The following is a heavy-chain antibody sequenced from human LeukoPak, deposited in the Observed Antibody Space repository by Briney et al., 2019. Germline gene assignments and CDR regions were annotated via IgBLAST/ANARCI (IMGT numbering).Heavy chain of an antibody. D-gene: IGHD6-19*01. Sequence: SETLSLTCTVSGGSISSSNFYWGWIRQPPGKGLEWIGSIYYSGSTYYNPSLKSRVTISVDTSKNQFSLKMSSVTAADTAVYYCARDLLNGYSSQWGQGTLVTVSS. CDR1: GGSISSSNFY. CDR3: ARDLLNGYSSQ. V-gene: IGHV4-39*07. CDR2: IYYSGST. J-gene: IGHJ4*02.